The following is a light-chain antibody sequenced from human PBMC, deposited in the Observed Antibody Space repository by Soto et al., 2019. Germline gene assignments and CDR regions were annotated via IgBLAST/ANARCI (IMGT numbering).Light chain of an antibody. CDR1: QSVSSN. CDR2: GAS. V-gene: IGKV3-15*01. CDR3: QQYNNWSTT. Sequence: EIVMTQSPATLSVSPGERATLSCRASQSVSSNLAWYQQKPGQAPRLLIYGASTRATGIPARFSGSGSGTESTLTISSLQSEDFAVYYCQQYNNWSTTFGQGTKVDIK. J-gene: IGKJ1*01.